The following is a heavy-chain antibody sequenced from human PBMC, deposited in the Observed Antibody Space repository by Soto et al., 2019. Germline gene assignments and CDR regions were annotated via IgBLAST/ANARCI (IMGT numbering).Heavy chain of an antibody. Sequence: GESLNTSCQGSVYSFTSYWIGWVPQMPGEGLEWMGVIYPGDSDHRDNPSFQGQVNISADKAISTAYLQWSSLKASGTAMYYCARTNAEYDAFAIWGQGP. CDR1: VYSFTSYW. CDR2: IYPGDSDH. D-gene: IGHD2-8*01. V-gene: IGHV5-51*01. J-gene: IGHJ3*02. CDR3: ARTNAEYDAFAI.